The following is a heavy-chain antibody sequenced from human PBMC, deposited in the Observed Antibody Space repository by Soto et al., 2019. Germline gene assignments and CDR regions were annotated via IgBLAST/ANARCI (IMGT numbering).Heavy chain of an antibody. J-gene: IGHJ3*02. Sequence: SQTLSLTCAISGDSVSSNSAAWNWIRQSPSRGLEWLGRTYYRSKWYNDYAVFVKSRITINPDTSKNQFSLQLNSVTPEDTAVYYCARVYCSSSSCYSYAFDIWGQGQWSPSPQ. D-gene: IGHD2-2*02. CDR3: ARVYCSSSSCYSYAFDI. CDR2: TYYRSKWYN. V-gene: IGHV6-1*01. CDR1: GDSVSSNSAA.